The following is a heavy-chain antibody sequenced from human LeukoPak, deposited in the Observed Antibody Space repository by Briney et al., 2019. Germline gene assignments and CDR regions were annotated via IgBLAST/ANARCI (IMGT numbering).Heavy chain of an antibody. V-gene: IGHV3-30*02. J-gene: IGHJ6*03. D-gene: IGHD2-15*01. CDR2: LRYDGSNK. CDR3: AKAVVVAAMPRYYYYYYMDV. Sequence: GGSLRLSCAASGFTFNTYGMHWVRQAPGKGLEWVAFLRYDGSNKYYADSVKGRFTISRDNSKNTLYLQMNSLRAEDTAVYYCAKAVVVAAMPRYYYYYYMDVWGKGTTVTVSS. CDR1: GFTFNTYG.